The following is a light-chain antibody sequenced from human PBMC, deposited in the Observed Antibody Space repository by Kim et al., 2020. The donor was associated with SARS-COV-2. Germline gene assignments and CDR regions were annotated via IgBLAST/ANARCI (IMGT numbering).Light chain of an antibody. J-gene: IGLJ3*02. CDR3: ETSDTRTRV. CDR1: SGHSNNI. V-gene: IGLV4-60*03. Sequence: QPVLTQSSSATASPGSSVKLTCTLSSGHSNNINAWHQQQPGNAPRYLMKVEGSGSYNKGSGVPDRCSGSRSGADRYLSISNLQSEDEDDYYCETSDTRTRVFGGGTQLTVL. CDR2: VEGSGSY.